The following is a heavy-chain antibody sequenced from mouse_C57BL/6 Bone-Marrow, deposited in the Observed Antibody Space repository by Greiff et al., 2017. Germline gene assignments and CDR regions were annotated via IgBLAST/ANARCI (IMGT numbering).Heavy chain of an antibody. CDR3: ARTLFTTVVAHWYFDV. J-gene: IGHJ1*03. V-gene: IGHV1-7*01. CDR2: INPSSGYT. CDR1: GYTFTSYW. Sequence: QVHVKQSGAELAKPGASVKLSCKASGYTFTSYWMHWVKQRPGQGLEWIGYINPSSGYTKYNQKFKDKATLTADKSSSTAYMQLSSLTYEDSAVYYCARTLFTTVVAHWYFDVWGTGTTVTVSS. D-gene: IGHD1-1*01.